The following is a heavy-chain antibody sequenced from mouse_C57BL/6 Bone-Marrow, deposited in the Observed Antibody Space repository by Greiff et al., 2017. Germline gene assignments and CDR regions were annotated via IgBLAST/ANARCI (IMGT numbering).Heavy chain of an antibody. CDR3: ARSKASYYDYRFAY. CDR1: GYSFTDYN. CDR2: INPNYGTT. V-gene: IGHV1-39*01. Sequence: VQLKESGPELVKPGASVKISCKASGYSFTDYNMNWVKQSNGKSLEWIGVINPNYGTTSYNQKFKGKATLTVDQSSSTAYMQLNSLTSEDSAVYYCARSKASYYDYRFAYWGQGTLVTVSA. D-gene: IGHD2-4*01. J-gene: IGHJ3*01.